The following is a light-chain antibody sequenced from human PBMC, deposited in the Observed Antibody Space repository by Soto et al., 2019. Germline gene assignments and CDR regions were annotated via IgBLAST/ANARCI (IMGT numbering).Light chain of an antibody. Sequence: AIQLTQSPSSLSASVGDRVTITCRAGQGISSALAWYQQKPGKAPKLLIYDASSLESGVPSRFSGSGSGTDFTLTISSLQPEDFATYYCQQFNTFGQGTTVDIK. CDR3: QQFNT. CDR1: QGISSA. CDR2: DAS. J-gene: IGKJ1*01. V-gene: IGKV1-13*02.